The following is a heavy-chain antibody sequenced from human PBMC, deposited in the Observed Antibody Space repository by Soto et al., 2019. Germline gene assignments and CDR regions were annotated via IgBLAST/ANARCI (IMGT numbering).Heavy chain of an antibody. J-gene: IGHJ4*02. D-gene: IGHD3-3*01. CDR3: AKEAAGIGVALFDS. CDR1: GFTFSNYA. V-gene: IGHV3-23*02. CDR2: ISGGGVDT. Sequence: EVQLLESGGGLVQPGGSLRLSCAASGFTFSNYAMSWVRQAPGKGPGWVSGISGGGVDTYYVDSVKGRFIISRDNSRNTLYLQMSTLTADAAAVYYCAKEAAGIGVALFDSWGQGTLVTVSS.